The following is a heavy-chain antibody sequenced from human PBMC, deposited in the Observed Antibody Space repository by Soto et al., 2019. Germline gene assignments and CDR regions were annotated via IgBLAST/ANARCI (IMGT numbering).Heavy chain of an antibody. V-gene: IGHV3-23*01. Sequence: GGSLRLSCGSSGFTFRSYAMHLVRQAPGKGLEWVSAITGGGGSTFYADSVKGRFTISRDNSRNTLYLQMNSLRAEDTTLYYCAKAPDQGYGFYYFDYWGQGTLVTVSS. CDR3: AKAPDQGYGFYYFDY. J-gene: IGHJ4*02. CDR2: ITGGGGST. CDR1: GFTFRSYA. D-gene: IGHD5-18*01.